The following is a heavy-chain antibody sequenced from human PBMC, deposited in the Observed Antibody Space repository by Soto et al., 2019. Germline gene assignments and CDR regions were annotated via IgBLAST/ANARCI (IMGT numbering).Heavy chain of an antibody. CDR2: INHSVST. D-gene: IGHD3-16*02. J-gene: IGHJ4*02. CDR3: ARGKLSDYVWGSYRYHCDY. Sequence: PSETLSLTCAVYGGSFSGYYWSWIRQPPGKGLEWIGEINHSVSTNYNPSLKSRVTISVDTSKNQFSLKLSSVTAADTAVYYCARGKLSDYVWGSYRYHCDYWGKGNVVNVSA. V-gene: IGHV4-34*01. CDR1: GGSFSGYY.